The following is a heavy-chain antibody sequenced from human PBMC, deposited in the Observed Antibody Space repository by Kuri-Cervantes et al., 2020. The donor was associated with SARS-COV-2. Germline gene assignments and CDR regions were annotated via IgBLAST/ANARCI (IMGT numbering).Heavy chain of an antibody. Sequence: SVKVSCKTSGYTFNTYGVSWVRQAPGQGLEWMGGIIPIFGTANYAQKFQGRVTITADESTSTAYMELSSLRSEDTAVYYCARDDRRVATRRGYYYYYMDVWGKGTTVTVSS. D-gene: IGHD5-12*01. CDR2: IIPIFGTA. CDR3: ARDDRRVATRRGYYYYYMDV. CDR1: GYTFNTYG. J-gene: IGHJ6*03. V-gene: IGHV1-69*13.